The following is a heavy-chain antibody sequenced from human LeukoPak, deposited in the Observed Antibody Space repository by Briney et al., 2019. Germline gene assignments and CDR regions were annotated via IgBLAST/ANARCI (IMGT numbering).Heavy chain of an antibody. CDR3: ARKGYYYDSSGYLDAFDI. D-gene: IGHD3-22*01. V-gene: IGHV1-8*01. Sequence: ASVKLSCKASGYTFTSYDINWVRQATGQGLEWMGWMNPNSGNTGCAQKFQGRVTMTRNTSISTAYMELSSLRSEDTAVYYCARKGYYYDSSGYLDAFDIWGQGTMVTVSS. CDR1: GYTFTSYD. CDR2: MNPNSGNT. J-gene: IGHJ3*02.